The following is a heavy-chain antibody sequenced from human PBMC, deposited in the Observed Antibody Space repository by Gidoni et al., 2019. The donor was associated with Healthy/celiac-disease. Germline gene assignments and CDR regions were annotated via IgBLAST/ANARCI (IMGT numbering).Heavy chain of an antibody. CDR3: ARLNYDFLTGYYTGGFDY. V-gene: IGHV4-39*01. CDR2: IYYSGST. Sequence: QLQLQESCPGLVKPSETLSLTCTVSVGSISSSSYYWGWIRQPPGKGLEWSGSIYYSGSTYYNPSLKSRVTISVDTSKNQFSLKRSSVTAADTAVYYCARLNYDFLTGYYTGGFDYWGQGTLVTVSS. J-gene: IGHJ4*02. D-gene: IGHD3-9*01. CDR1: VGSISSSSYY.